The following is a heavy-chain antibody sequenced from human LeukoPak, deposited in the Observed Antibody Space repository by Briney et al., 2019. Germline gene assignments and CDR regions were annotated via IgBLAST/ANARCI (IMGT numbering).Heavy chain of an antibody. Sequence: ASVKVSCKASGGTFSSYAISWVRQAPGQGLEWMGGIIPIFGTGNYAQKFQGRVTITADESTSTAYMELSSLRSEDTAVYYCATAPPPYCSSTSCYPILVSHLYYYGMDVWGQGTTVTVSS. V-gene: IGHV1-69*13. CDR1: GGTFSSYA. CDR3: ATAPPPYCSSTSCYPILVSHLYYYGMDV. J-gene: IGHJ6*02. D-gene: IGHD2-2*01. CDR2: IIPIFGTG.